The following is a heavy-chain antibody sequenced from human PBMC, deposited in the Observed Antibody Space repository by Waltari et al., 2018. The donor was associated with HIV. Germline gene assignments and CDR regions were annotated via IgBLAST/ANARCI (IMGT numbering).Heavy chain of an antibody. D-gene: IGHD2-2*01. J-gene: IGHJ6*02. CDR2: LSSDGFYI. CDR3: TREPPDCSGARCYPYYGMDV. Sequence: EVQLVESGGGLVKPGGSLRLSCEASGFSFSTYKMNWVRQAPGKGLEWVSSLSSDGFYIYYADSVKGRFSISRDSAKNSLYLQMNSLRADDTAVYFCTREPPDCSGARCYPYYGMDVWGRGTTVTVSS. CDR1: GFSFSTYK. V-gene: IGHV3-21*02.